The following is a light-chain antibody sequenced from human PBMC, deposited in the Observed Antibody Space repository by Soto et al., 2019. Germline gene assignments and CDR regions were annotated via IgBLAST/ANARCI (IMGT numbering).Light chain of an antibody. V-gene: IGKV4-1*01. CDR2: WAS. Sequence: DIVMTQSPDSLAVSLGERATINCKYSQSVLYSSNNKNYLAWYQQKPGQPPKLLIYWASTRESGVPDRFSGSGSGTDFTLTISSLQAEDVAVYYCQRYYSTPPTFGGGTKVEIK. CDR3: QRYYSTPPT. J-gene: IGKJ4*01. CDR1: QSVLYSSNNKNY.